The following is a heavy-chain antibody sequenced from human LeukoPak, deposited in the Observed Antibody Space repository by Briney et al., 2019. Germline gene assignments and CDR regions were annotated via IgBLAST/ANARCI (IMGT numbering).Heavy chain of an antibody. D-gene: IGHD2-2*01. CDR2: IYTSGST. J-gene: IGHJ4*02. Sequence: PSQTPSLTCTVSGGSISSGSYYWSWIRQPAGKGLEWIGRIYTSGSTNYNPSLKSRVTISVDTSKSQFSLKLSSVTAADTAVYYCARTRHEVPAAFDYWGQGTLVTVSS. CDR3: ARTRHEVPAAFDY. V-gene: IGHV4-61*02. CDR1: GGSISSGSYY.